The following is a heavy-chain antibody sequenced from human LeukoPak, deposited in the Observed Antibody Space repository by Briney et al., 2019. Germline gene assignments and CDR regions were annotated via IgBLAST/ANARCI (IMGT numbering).Heavy chain of an antibody. CDR3: ARLTYYDFWSGYNYAFDI. CDR2: INPNSGGT. V-gene: IGHV1-2*02. CDR1: GYTFTGYY. D-gene: IGHD3-3*01. J-gene: IGHJ3*02. Sequence: GASVKVSCKASGYTFTGYYIHWVRQAPGQGPEWMGWINPNSGGTNYAQKFQGRVTMTRDTSISTAYMELSRLRSDDTAVYYCARLTYYDFWSGYNYAFDIWGQGTMVTVSS.